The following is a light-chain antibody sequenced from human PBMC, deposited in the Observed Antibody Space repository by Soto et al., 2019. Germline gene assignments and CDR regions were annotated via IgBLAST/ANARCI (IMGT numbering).Light chain of an antibody. J-gene: IGKJ2*01. CDR2: KVS. V-gene: IGKV2-30*01. CDR1: RSLIYTDGNTY. Sequence: DVVMTQSPRSLPVTLGQPASISCRASRSLIYTDGNTYLNWFHQRPGQSPRRLFSKVSNRDSGVPDRFSGSGSGTDFTLKISRVEAEDVGLYYCMQGTHWPYTFGQGTKLEIK. CDR3: MQGTHWPYT.